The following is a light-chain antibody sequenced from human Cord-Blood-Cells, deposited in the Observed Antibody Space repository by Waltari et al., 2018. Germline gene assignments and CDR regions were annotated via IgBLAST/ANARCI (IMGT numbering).Light chain of an antibody. J-gene: IGKJ5*01. CDR2: GAS. V-gene: IGKV3-15*01. CDR1: QSVSSN. CDR3: QQYNNWHIT. Sequence: EIVMTLSPAPLSVSPVERDTLSCRASQSVSSNLAWYQQKPGQAPRLLIYGASTRATGIPARFSGSGSGTEFTLTISSLQSEDFAVYYCQQYNNWHITFGQGTRLEIK.